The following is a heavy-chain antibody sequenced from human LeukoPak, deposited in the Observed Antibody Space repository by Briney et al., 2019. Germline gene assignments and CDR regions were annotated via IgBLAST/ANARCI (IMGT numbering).Heavy chain of an antibody. Sequence: GASVKVSCKASGYTFTSYGISWVRQAPGQGLERMGWISAYNGNTNYVQKLQGRVTMTTDTSTSIVYMELRSLRSDDTAVYYCGRHDDGSSWPWSGIDYWGQGTLVTVSS. CDR1: GYTFTSYG. D-gene: IGHD6-13*01. V-gene: IGHV1-18*01. CDR2: ISAYNGNT. J-gene: IGHJ4*02. CDR3: GRHDDGSSWPWSGIDY.